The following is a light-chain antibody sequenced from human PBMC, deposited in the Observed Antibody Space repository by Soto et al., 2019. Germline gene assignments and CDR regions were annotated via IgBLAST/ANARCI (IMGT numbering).Light chain of an antibody. J-gene: IGKJ1*01. CDR2: GAS. V-gene: IGKV3-15*01. CDR3: QQYNNWPRT. CDR1: QSVSSN. Sequence: EIVMTQSPGTLSVSPGERATLSCRASQSVSSNLSWYQQKPGQAPRLLIYGASTRATGIPARSSGSGSGTEFTLTISSLQSEDFAVYYCQQYNNWPRTFGQGTKVEIK.